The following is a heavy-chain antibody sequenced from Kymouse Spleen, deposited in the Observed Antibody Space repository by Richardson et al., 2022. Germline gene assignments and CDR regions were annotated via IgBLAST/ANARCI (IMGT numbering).Heavy chain of an antibody. V-gene: IGHV4-34*01. CDR2: INHSGST. D-gene: IGHD1-20*01,IGHD1-7*01. CDR3: ASITGMDV. J-gene: IGHJ6*02. CDR1: GGSFSGYY. Sequence: QVQLQQWGAGLLKPSETLSLTCAVYGGSFSGYYWSWIRQPPGKGLEWIGEINHSGSTNYNPSLKSRVTISVDTSKNQFSLKLSSVTAADTAVYYCASITGMDVWGQGTTVTVSS.